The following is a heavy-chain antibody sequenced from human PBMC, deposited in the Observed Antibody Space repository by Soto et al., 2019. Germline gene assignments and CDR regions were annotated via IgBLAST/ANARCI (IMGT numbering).Heavy chain of an antibody. CDR2: IIPIFGTA. V-gene: IGHV1-69*01. D-gene: IGHD3-16*01. J-gene: IGHJ2*01. CDR3: ARPFQSWPGGWYFDL. Sequence: QVRLVQSGAEVKKPGSSVKVSCKASGGTFSSYSINWVRQAPGQGLEWMGGIIPIFGTANYAQKLQGRVTLTADESTSTAHMELSSLRNDDTAVYYCARPFQSWPGGWYFDLWGRGTLVTVSS. CDR1: GGTFSSYS.